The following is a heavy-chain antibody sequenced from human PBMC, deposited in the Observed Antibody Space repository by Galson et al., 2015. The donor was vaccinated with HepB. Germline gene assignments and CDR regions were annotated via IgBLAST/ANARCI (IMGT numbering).Heavy chain of an antibody. V-gene: IGHV1-69*02. CDR2: IIPILGIA. J-gene: IGHJ6*02. D-gene: IGHD3-10*01. CDR3: ARAEVYYYGSGADYYYYGMDV. Sequence: SVKVSCKASGGTFSSYTISWVRQAPGRGLEWMGRIIPILGIANYAQKFQGRVTITADKSTSTAYMELSSLRSEDTAVYYCARAEVYYYGSGADYYYYGMDVWGQGTTVTVSS. CDR1: GGTFSSYT.